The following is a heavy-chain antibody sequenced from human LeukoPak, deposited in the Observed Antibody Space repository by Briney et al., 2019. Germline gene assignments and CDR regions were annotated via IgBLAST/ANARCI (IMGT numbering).Heavy chain of an antibody. CDR1: GFTFSSYA. CDR2: IESKTDSGTT. Sequence: GGSLRLSRAASGFTFSSYAMSWVRQAPGKGLEWVGRIESKTDSGTTEYAAPVKGRFTISRDDSKNTLYLQMNSLKTEDTAVYYCTRDEGDDYFDNWGQGTLVTVSS. CDR3: TRDEGDDYFDN. J-gene: IGHJ4*02. D-gene: IGHD3-16*01. V-gene: IGHV3-15*04.